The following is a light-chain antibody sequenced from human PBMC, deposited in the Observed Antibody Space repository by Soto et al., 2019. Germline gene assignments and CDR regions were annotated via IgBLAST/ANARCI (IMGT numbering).Light chain of an antibody. J-gene: IGKJ1*01. CDR3: QQYKSGST. CDR1: QNIDRW. V-gene: IGKV1-5*01. Sequence: DIQMTQSPSTLSTSVGDRATITCRATQNIDRWLAWYQQKPGKAPKLLIYEASSLEGGVPSRFSGSGSGTEFTLTVSGLQAEDFATYWCQQYKSGSTLGQRTKLDFK. CDR2: EAS.